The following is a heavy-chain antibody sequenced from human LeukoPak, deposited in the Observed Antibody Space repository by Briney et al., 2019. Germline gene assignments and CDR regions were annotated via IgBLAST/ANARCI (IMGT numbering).Heavy chain of an antibody. J-gene: IGHJ4*02. CDR1: GGSISSYY. D-gene: IGHD3-3*01. V-gene: IGHV4-59*08. Sequence: SETLSLTCTVSGGSISSYYWSWIRQPPGKGLEWIGYIYYSGSTNYNPSLKSRVTISVDTSKNQFSLKLSSVTAADTAVYYCARATYYDFWSGYYTGYFDYWGQGTLVTVSS. CDR3: ARATYYDFWSGYYTGYFDY. CDR2: IYYSGST.